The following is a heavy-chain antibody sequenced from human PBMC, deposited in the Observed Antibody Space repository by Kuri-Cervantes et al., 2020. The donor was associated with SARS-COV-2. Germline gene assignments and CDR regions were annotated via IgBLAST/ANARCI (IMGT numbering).Heavy chain of an antibody. CDR2: ISSSSSYI. J-gene: IGHJ6*02. D-gene: IGHD2-2*01. CDR1: GFTFSSYS. V-gene: IGHV3-21*01. CDR3: ARGGGRIVVVPAAMYYYGMDV. Sequence: GESLKISCAASGFTFSSYSMNWVRQAPGKGLEWVSSISSSSSYIYYADSVKGRFTISRDNAKNSLYLQMNSLRAEDMAVYYCARGGGRIVVVPAAMYYYGMDVWGQGTTVTVSS.